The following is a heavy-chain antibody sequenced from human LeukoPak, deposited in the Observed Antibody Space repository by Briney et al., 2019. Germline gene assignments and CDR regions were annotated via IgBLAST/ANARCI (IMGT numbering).Heavy chain of an antibody. V-gene: IGHV4-30-2*01. CDR1: GGSISSGGFS. J-gene: IGHJ5*02. CDR3: ARSEVAQSWFDP. CDR2: IYRSGTT. Sequence: TLSLTCAVSGGSISSGGFSWSWIRQRPGKGLESIVYIYRSGTTYYNPSLKSRVTISVDRSKNQFSLKLSYVTAADTAVYYCARSEVAQSWFDPWGQGNLVPVSS. D-gene: IGHD5-12*01.